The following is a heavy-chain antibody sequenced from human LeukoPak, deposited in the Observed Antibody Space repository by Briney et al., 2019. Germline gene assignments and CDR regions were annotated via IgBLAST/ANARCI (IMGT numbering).Heavy chain of an antibody. D-gene: IGHD5-18*01. V-gene: IGHV4-59*01. CDR3: ARDGGYSYGYLDYYYYYGMDV. CDR1: GGSISSYY. CDR2: IYYSGST. Sequence: PSETLSLTCTVSGGSISSYYWSWIRQPPGKGLEWIGYIYYSGSTNYNPSLKSRVTISVDTSKNQFSLKLSSVTAADTAVYYCARDGGYSYGYLDYYYYYGMDVWGQGTTVTVSS. J-gene: IGHJ6*02.